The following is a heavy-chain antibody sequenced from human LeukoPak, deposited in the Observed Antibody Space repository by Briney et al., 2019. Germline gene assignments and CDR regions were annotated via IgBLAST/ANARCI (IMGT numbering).Heavy chain of an antibody. D-gene: IGHD6-13*01. CDR2: ISGSSSDI. Sequence: KSGGSLRLSCAASGFTFSIYSMNWVRQAPGKGLEWVSYISGSSSDIYNADSVKGRFTISRDNAKNSLHLQMNSLRAEDTAVYYCARSIAAAGLDYWGQGTLVTVSS. V-gene: IGHV3-21*05. CDR1: GFTFSIYS. J-gene: IGHJ4*02. CDR3: ARSIAAAGLDY.